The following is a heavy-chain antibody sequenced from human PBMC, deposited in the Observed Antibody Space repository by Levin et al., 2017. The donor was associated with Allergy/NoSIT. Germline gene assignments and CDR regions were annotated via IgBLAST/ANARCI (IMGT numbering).Heavy chain of an antibody. V-gene: IGHV3-30-3*01. CDR1: GFTFSSYA. Sequence: GESLKISCAASGFTFSSYAMHWVRQAPGKGLEWVAVISYDGSNKYYADSVKGRFTISRDNSKNTLYLQMNSLRAEDTAVYYCARDNEYSSSWSVAFDIWGQGTMVTVSS. CDR2: ISYDGSNK. J-gene: IGHJ3*02. D-gene: IGHD6-13*01. CDR3: ARDNEYSSSWSVAFDI.